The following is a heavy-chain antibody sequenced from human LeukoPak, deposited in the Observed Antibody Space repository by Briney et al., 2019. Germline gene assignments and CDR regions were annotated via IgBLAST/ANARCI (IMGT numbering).Heavy chain of an antibody. Sequence: GGSLRLSCAASGFTFDDYGMSWVRQAPGKGLEWVSGINWNGGSTGYADSVKGRFTISRDNAKNSLYLQMNSLRAEDTALYYCASVGYSSSWTGPGDHWGQGTLVTVSS. V-gene: IGHV3-20*04. CDR1: GFTFDDYG. CDR2: INWNGGST. J-gene: IGHJ4*02. CDR3: ASVGYSSSWTGPGDH. D-gene: IGHD6-13*01.